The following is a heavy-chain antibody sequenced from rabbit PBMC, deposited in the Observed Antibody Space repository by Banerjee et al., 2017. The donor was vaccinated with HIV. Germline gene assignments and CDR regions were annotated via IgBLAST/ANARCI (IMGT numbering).Heavy chain of an antibody. Sequence: QSLEESGGDLVKPGASLTLTCTASGFSFSSGYDMCWVRQAPGKGLEWIACIWASSTYYASWAKGRFTISKTSSTTVTLQMTSLTAADTATYFCAREVVSDISNIDLWGPGTLVTVS. CDR3: AREVVSDISNIDL. D-gene: IGHD5-1*01. J-gene: IGHJ4*01. CDR2: IWASST. V-gene: IGHV1S40*01. CDR1: GFSFSSGYD.